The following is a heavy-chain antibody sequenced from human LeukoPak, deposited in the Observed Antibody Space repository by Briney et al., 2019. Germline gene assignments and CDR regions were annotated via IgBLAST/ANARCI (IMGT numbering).Heavy chain of an antibody. CDR1: GGTFSSYA. Sequence: ASVTVSCKASGGTFSSYAISWVRQAPGQGLEWMGGIIPIFGTANYAQKFQGRVTITADESTSTAYMELSSLRSEDTAVYYCARDLHREARDYWGQGTLVTVSS. CDR3: ARDLHREARDY. D-gene: IGHD4-11*01. CDR2: IIPIFGTA. J-gene: IGHJ4*02. V-gene: IGHV1-69*13.